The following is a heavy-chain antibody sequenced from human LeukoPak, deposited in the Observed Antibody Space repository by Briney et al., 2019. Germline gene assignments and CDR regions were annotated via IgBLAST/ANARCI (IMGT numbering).Heavy chain of an antibody. V-gene: IGHV4-39*01. CDR1: GGSISSSSYY. Sequence: SETLSLTCTVSGGSISSSSYYWGWIRQPPGKGLEWIGSIYYSGITYYNPSLKSRVTISVDTSKNQLSLKLSSVTAADTAVYYCARQIYYYDSSGYYRRPFDYWGQGTLVTVSS. J-gene: IGHJ4*02. CDR2: IYYSGIT. CDR3: ARQIYYYDSSGYYRRPFDY. D-gene: IGHD3-22*01.